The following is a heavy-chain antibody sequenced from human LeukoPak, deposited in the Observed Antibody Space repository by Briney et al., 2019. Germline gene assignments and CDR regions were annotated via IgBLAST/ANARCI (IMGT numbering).Heavy chain of an antibody. D-gene: IGHD1-26*01. CDR1: GFTFSSYV. Sequence: GGSLRLSCAASGFTFSSYVMSWVRQAPGKGLEWVPGISGSGDTTYYADSVKGRFTISRDNSKNTLYLQMNSLRAEDTAVYYCAKQGSGSYYSLFDYWGQGTLVTVSS. CDR3: AKQGSGSYYSLFDY. V-gene: IGHV3-23*01. J-gene: IGHJ4*02. CDR2: ISGSGDTT.